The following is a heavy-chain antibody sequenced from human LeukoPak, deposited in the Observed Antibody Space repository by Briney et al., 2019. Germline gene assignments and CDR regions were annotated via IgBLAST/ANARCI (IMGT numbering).Heavy chain of an antibody. CDR2: INPSGGST. V-gene: IGHV1-46*01. CDR3: ARTDYYHYMDV. CDR1: GYTFTSYY. J-gene: IGHJ6*03. Sequence: ASVKVSCKASGYTFTSYYMHWVRQAPGQGLEWMGIINPSGGSTSYAQKFQGRVTMTRDTSTSTVYMELRSLRSDDTAVYYCARTDYYHYMDVWGEGTTVAISS.